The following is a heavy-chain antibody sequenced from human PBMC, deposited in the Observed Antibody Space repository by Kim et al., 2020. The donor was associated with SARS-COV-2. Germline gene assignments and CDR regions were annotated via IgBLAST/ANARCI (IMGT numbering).Heavy chain of an antibody. CDR1: GFTFSSYG. J-gene: IGHJ6*02. CDR2: IWYDGSNK. V-gene: IGHV3-33*01. CDR3: ARDFTSIAARGPRRMDYYYYGMDV. D-gene: IGHD6-6*01. Sequence: GGSLRLSCAASGFTFSSYGMHWVRQAPGKGLEWVAVIWYDGSNKYYADSVKGRFTISRDNSKNTLYLQMNSLRAEDTAVYYCARDFTSIAARGPRRMDYYYYGMDVWGQGTTVTVSS.